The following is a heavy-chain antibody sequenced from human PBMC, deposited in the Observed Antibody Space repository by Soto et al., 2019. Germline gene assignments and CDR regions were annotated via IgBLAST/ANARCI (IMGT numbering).Heavy chain of an antibody. J-gene: IGHJ4*02. CDR1: GGSFSGYY. V-gene: IGHV4-34*01. CDR2: TNHSGSP. CDR3: ARGWGRIFDY. Sequence: QVQLQQWGAGLLKPSETLSLTCAVYGGSFSGYYWNWIRQPPGKGLEGMGETNHSGSPNYNPSLKSRVTISVDTSKNQFSLKLSSVTAADTAVYYCARGWGRIFDYWGQGTLVTVSS. D-gene: IGHD7-27*01.